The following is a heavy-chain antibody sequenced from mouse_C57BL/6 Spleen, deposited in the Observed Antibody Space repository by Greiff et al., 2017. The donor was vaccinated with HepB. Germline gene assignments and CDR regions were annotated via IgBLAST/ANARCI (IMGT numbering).Heavy chain of an antibody. Sequence: EVKLMESGGGLVKPGGSLKLSCAASGFTFSDYGMHWVRQAPEKGLEWVAYISSGSSTIYYADKVKGRFTISRDNAKNTLFLQMTSLRSEDTAMYYCAFYYDYSFAYWGQGTLVTVSA. D-gene: IGHD2-4*01. J-gene: IGHJ3*01. V-gene: IGHV5-17*01. CDR3: AFYYDYSFAY. CDR1: GFTFSDYG. CDR2: ISSGSSTI.